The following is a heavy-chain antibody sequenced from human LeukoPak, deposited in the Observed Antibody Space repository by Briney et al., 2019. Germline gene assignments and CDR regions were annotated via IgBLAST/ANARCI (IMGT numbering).Heavy chain of an antibody. CDR1: GFTFSSYS. CDR3: ARDNIQYYDFWSGPREALGMDV. Sequence: GGSLRLSCAASGFTFSSYSMNWVRQAPGKGLEWVSSISSSSSYIYYADSVKGRFTISRDNAKNSLYLQMNSLRAEDTAVYYCARDNIQYYDFWSGPREALGMDVWGQGTTVTVSS. J-gene: IGHJ6*02. D-gene: IGHD3-3*01. V-gene: IGHV3-21*01. CDR2: ISSSSSYI.